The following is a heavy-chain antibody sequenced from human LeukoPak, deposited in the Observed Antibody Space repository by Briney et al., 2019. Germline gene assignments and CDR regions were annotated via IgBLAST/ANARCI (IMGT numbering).Heavy chain of an antibody. V-gene: IGHV4-59*08. CDR3: ARLSGRAGYCSGGSCYSWFDP. D-gene: IGHD2-15*01. CDR2: IYYSGST. CDR1: GGSISSYF. J-gene: IGHJ5*02. Sequence: SETLSLTCTVSGGSISSYFWTWIRQPPGKGLEWIGYIYYSGSTNYNPSLKSRVTISVDTSKNQCSLNLSSVTAADTAVYYCARLSGRAGYCSGGSCYSWFDPWGQGTLVTVSS.